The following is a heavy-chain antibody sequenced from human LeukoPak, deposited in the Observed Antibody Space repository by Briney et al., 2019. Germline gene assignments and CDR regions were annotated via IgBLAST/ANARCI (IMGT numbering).Heavy chain of an antibody. Sequence: SVKVSCKASRGTFSSYAISWVRHAPGQCLEWILGIIPIFGTATYAQKFQGRVTITADRSTSTAYMELSSLRPEDTAVYHCARSREGYCSGGSCYSLDFWAQGTLVSVSS. CDR3: ARSREGYCSGGSCYSLDF. CDR2: IIPIFGTA. J-gene: IGHJ4*02. D-gene: IGHD2-15*01. V-gene: IGHV1-69*06. CDR1: RGTFSSYA.